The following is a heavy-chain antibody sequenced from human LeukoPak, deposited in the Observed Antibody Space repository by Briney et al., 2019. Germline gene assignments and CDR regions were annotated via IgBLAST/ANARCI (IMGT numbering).Heavy chain of an antibody. D-gene: IGHD4-17*01. Sequence: GGSLRLSCAASGFTFDDYGMSWVRQAPGKGLEWVSGINWNGGSTGYADSVKGRFTISRDNAKNSLYLQMNSLRAEDTAVYYCARDLTTVTTRYWYFDLWGRGTLVTVSS. V-gene: IGHV3-20*04. CDR3: ARDLTTVTTRYWYFDL. CDR2: INWNGGST. J-gene: IGHJ2*01. CDR1: GFTFDDYG.